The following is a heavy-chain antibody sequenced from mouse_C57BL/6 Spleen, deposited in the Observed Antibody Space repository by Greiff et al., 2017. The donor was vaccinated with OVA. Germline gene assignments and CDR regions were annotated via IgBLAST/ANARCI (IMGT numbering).Heavy chain of an antibody. J-gene: IGHJ1*03. Sequence: QVQLQQPGAELVMPGASVKLSCKASGYTFTSYWMNWVKQRPGQGLEWIGELDPSDSYTNSNQQFQGKSTLTVDKSSSTAYMQLSSLTSEDSADYYGARPGNGYFEGGGTGTTVTVSS. CDR3: ARPGNGYFEG. V-gene: IGHV1-69*01. CDR2: LDPSDSYT. CDR1: GYTFTSYW.